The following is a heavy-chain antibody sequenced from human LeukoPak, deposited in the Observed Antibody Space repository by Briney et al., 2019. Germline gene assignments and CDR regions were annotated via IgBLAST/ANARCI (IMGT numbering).Heavy chain of an antibody. D-gene: IGHD3-10*01. CDR1: GFTFSSYW. V-gene: IGHV3-7*01. J-gene: IGHJ4*02. Sequence: GGSLRLSCAVSGFTFSSYWMTWVRQAPGKGLEWVANINEDGSEKYYVDSVKGRFTISRDNAKNSLYLQMSSLRAEDSAVYYCAIDRGADDYWGQGTLVTVSS. CDR3: AIDRGADDY. CDR2: INEDGSEK.